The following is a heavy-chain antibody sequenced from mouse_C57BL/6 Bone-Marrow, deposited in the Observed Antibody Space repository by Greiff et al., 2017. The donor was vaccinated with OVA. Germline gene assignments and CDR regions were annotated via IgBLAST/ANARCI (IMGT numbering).Heavy chain of an antibody. D-gene: IGHD2-4*01. Sequence: QVKLVQPGAELAMPGASVKLSCKASGYTFTSYCMNWVKQRPGQGLEWIGEIYPCGGYTNYNPKFKGKATLTVDKSSSTAYMQLSSMTSEDSAVDDCARNDYDGYFDVWGTGTTVTVSS. CDR3: ARNDYDGYFDV. V-gene: IGHV1-69*01. CDR2: IYPCGGYT. J-gene: IGHJ1*03. CDR1: GYTFTSYC.